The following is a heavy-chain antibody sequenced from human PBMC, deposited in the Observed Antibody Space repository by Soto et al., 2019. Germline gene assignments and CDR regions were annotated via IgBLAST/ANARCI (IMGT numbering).Heavy chain of an antibody. CDR1: GFTFSSYS. CDR3: AGADYGGKGYNWFDP. CDR2: ISSSSSYI. D-gene: IGHD4-17*01. V-gene: IGHV3-21*01. J-gene: IGHJ5*02. Sequence: EVQLVESGGGLVKPGGSLRLSCAASGFTFSSYSMNWVRQAPGKGLEWVSSISSSSSYIYYADSVKGRFTISRDNAKNSLYLQMNSLRAEDTAVYYCAGADYGGKGYNWFDPWGQGTLVTVSS.